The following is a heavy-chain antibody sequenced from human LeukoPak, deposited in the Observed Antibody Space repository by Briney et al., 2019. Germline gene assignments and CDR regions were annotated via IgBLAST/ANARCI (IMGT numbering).Heavy chain of an antibody. CDR1: DYSISSGYY. CDR3: ARDPGIAVAGFDY. CDR2: IYHSGST. J-gene: IGHJ4*02. Sequence: SETLSLTCVVSDYSISSGYYWGWIRQPPGKGLEWIGSIYHSGSTYYNPSLKSRVTLSVDTSKNQFSLKLSSVTAADTAVYYCARDPGIAVAGFDYWGQGTLVTVSS. D-gene: IGHD6-19*01. V-gene: IGHV4-38-2*02.